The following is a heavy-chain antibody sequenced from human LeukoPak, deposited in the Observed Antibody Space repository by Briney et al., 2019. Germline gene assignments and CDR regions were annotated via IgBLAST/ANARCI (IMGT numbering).Heavy chain of an antibody. CDR3: AKAYVRGVNIRALDY. CDR1: EFTFSNYW. J-gene: IGHJ4*02. D-gene: IGHD3-10*01. Sequence: PGGSLRLSCAASEFTFSNYWMSWVRQAPGKGLEWVANIKQDGSKKYYVDSVKGRFTISRDNAKNSLYLQMNSLRAEDTAVYYCAKAYVRGVNIRALDYWGQGTLVTVSS. CDR2: IKQDGSKK. V-gene: IGHV3-7*03.